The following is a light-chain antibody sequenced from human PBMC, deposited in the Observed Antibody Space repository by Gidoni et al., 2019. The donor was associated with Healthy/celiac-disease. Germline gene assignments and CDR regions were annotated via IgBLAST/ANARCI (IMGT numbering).Light chain of an antibody. J-gene: IGKJ2*01. V-gene: IGKV1-39*01. CDR1: QSISSY. Sequence: DIQMTQSPSSLSPSVGDRVTITCRASQSISSYLNWYHQKPGKAPKLLIYAASSLQSGVPSRFSGSGSGTDFTLTISSLQPEDFATYYCQQSYSTPATFGQGTKLEIK. CDR3: QQSYSTPAT. CDR2: AAS.